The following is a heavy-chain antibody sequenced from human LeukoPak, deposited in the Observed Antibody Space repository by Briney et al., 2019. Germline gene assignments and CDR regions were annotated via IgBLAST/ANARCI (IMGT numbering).Heavy chain of an antibody. CDR1: GGSISSYY. Sequence: SETLSLTCTVSGGSISSYYWSWIRQPAGKGLEWIGRIYTSGSTNYNPSLKSRVTMSVDTSKNQFSLKLSSVTAADTAVYYCARAGGYYGSGSYYKLVTSPTWFDPWGQGTLVTVSS. V-gene: IGHV4-4*07. D-gene: IGHD3-10*01. CDR2: IYTSGST. J-gene: IGHJ5*02. CDR3: ARAGGYYGSGSYYKLVTSPTWFDP.